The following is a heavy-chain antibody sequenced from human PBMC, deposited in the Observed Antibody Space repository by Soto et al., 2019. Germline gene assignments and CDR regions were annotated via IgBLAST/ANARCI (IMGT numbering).Heavy chain of an antibody. V-gene: IGHV4-31*03. Sequence: PSETLSLTCTVSGGSISRGGYYWIWIRQHPGKGLEWIGYIYYSGSTYYNPSLKSRVTISVDTSKNQFSLKLSSVTAADTAVYYCARDDGQLDYWGQGTLVTVSS. D-gene: IGHD4-17*01. CDR3: ARDDGQLDY. J-gene: IGHJ4*02. CDR1: GGSISRGGYY. CDR2: IYYSGST.